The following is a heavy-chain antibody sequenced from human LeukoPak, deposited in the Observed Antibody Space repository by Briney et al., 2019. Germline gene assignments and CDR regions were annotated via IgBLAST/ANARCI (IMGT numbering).Heavy chain of an antibody. CDR2: IPYDGSNK. J-gene: IGHJ4*02. CDR1: GFTFSNYV. Sequence: GGSLRLSCAASGFTFSNYVMHWVRQAPGKGLEWVTFIPYDGSNKNYADSVQGRFTVSRDNSRNTLYLQIHSLRVEDTAVYYCATDTLRGTTALDYWGQGTLVTVSS. V-gene: IGHV3-30-3*01. CDR3: ATDTLRGTTALDY. D-gene: IGHD3-16*01.